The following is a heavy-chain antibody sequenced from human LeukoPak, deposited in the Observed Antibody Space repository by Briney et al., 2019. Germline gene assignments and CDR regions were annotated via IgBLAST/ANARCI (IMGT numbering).Heavy chain of an antibody. CDR3: ARAYGDFSPFDF. J-gene: IGHJ4*02. CDR1: GYRFSDHG. CDR2: ISYDGSNK. Sequence: GGSLRLSCTASGYRFSDHGIHWVRQAPGKGLEWVAVISYDGSNKYYADSVKGRFTISRDNSKNTLYLQMNSLRAEDTAVYYCARAYGDFSPFDFWGQGTLVTVSS. V-gene: IGHV3-30*19. D-gene: IGHD4-17*01.